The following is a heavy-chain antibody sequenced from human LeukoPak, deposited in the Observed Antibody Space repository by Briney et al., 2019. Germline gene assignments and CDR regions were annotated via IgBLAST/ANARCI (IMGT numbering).Heavy chain of an antibody. CDR3: ARGAAGNVRDFDY. J-gene: IGHJ4*02. V-gene: IGHV4-59*11. CDR1: GGSISSHY. CDR2: IYYSGTT. D-gene: IGHD6-19*01. Sequence: PSETLSLTCTVSGGSISSHYWSWIRQPPGKGPEWIGYIYYSGTTNYNPSLKSRVTISVDTSKNQFSLKLSSVTAADTAVYYCARGAAGNVRDFDYWGQGTLVTVSS.